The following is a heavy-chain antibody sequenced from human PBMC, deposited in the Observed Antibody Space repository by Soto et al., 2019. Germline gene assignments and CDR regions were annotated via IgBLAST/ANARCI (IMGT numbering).Heavy chain of an antibody. CDR1: GVPFSSYW. V-gene: IGHV3-74*01. D-gene: IGHD3-10*01. J-gene: IGHJ4*02. CDR3: ATDCLGGSGSYFDG. Sequence: GSLKLSSAASGVPFSSYWMLWVRQAPGKGLVWVSRINSYGSTTSYADSVKGRFTISRDNAKNTLYLQMNSLRAEDTAVYYCATDCLGGSGSYFDGWGTGIRVTVSS. CDR2: INSYGSTT.